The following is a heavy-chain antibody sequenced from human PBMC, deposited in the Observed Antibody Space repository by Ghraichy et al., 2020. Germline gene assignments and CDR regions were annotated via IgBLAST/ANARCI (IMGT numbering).Heavy chain of an antibody. CDR3: ARGSYYDFWSGYYGGLFDY. J-gene: IGHJ4*02. V-gene: IGHV3-7*03. D-gene: IGHD3-3*01. CDR1: GFTFSSYW. CDR2: IKQDGSEK. Sequence: GESLNISCAASGFTFSSYWMSWVRQAPGKGLEWVANIKQDGSEKYYVDSVKGRFTISRDNAKNSLYLQMNSLRAEDTAVYYCARGSYYDFWSGYYGGLFDYWGQGTLVTVSS.